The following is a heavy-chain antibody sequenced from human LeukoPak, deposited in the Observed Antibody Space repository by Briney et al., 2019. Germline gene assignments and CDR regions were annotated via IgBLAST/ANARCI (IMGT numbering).Heavy chain of an antibody. CDR2: IYYSGST. V-gene: IGHV4-39*01. CDR1: GGSISSSSYY. CDR3: ARQYGYYHFDY. J-gene: IGHJ4*02. D-gene: IGHD5-18*01. Sequence: PSETLSLTCTVSGGSISSSSYYWGWIRQPPGKGLEWIGSIYYSGSTYYNPSLKSRVTISVDTSKNQFSLKLSSVTAADTVVYYCARQYGYYHFDYWGQGTLVTVSS.